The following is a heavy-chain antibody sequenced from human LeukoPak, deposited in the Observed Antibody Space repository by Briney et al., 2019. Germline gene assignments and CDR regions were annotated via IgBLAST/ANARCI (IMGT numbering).Heavy chain of an antibody. V-gene: IGHV1-58*02. J-gene: IGHJ3*02. CDR1: GFTFTSSA. Sequence: SVKVSCKASGFTFTSSAMQWVRQARGQRLEWIGWIVVGSGNTNYAQKFQERVTITRDMSTSTAYMELSSLRSEDTAVYYCAAATFAITMVRFDAFDIWGQGTMVTVSS. D-gene: IGHD3-10*01. CDR2: IVVGSGNT. CDR3: AAATFAITMVRFDAFDI.